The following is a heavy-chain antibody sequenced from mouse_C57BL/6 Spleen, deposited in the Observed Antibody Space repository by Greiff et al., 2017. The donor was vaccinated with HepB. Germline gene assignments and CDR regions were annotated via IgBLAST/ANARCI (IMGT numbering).Heavy chain of an antibody. CDR1: GYAFTNYL. CDR3: ACTVVATRYFDV. J-gene: IGHJ1*03. Sequence: VKLMESGAELVRPGTSVKVSCKASGYAFTNYLIEWVKQRPGQGLEWIGVINPGSGGTNYNEKFKGKATLTADKSSSTAYMQLSSLTSEDSAVYFCACTVVATRYFDVWGTGTTVTVSS. V-gene: IGHV1-54*01. CDR2: INPGSGGT. D-gene: IGHD1-1*01.